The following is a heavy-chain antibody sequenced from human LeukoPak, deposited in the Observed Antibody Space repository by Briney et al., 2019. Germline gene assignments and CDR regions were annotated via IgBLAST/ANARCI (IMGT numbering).Heavy chain of an antibody. J-gene: IGHJ4*02. CDR2: IYSGGST. CDR1: GFTVSSNY. CDR3: ARGVVHSGSYSNLDY. Sequence: GSLRLSCAASGFTVSSNYMSWVRQAPGKGVEWVSVIYSGGSTYYADSVKGRFTISRDNSKNTLYLQMNSLRAEDTAVYYCARGVVHSGSYSNLDYWGQGTLITVSS. V-gene: IGHV3-53*01. D-gene: IGHD1-26*01.